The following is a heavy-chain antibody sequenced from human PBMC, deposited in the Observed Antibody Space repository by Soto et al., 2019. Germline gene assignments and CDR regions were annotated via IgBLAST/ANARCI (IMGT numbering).Heavy chain of an antibody. CDR1: GGSITDKW. D-gene: IGHD3-16*01. Sequence: QVQLQESGPGLVKPSGILSLTCAVSGGSITDKWWSWIRQTPGKGLEWIGEVHHSGSTNYSPSLKSRVTVSVDTSKNDFSLKLFSLTSEYTAIEYCAREGDHPFSLGYCGQGTLVTVSS. CDR2: VHHSGST. CDR3: AREGDHPFSLGY. J-gene: IGHJ4*02. V-gene: IGHV4-4*02.